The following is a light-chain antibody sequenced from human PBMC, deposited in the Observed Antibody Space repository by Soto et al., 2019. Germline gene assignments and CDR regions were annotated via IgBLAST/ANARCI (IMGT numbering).Light chain of an antibody. V-gene: IGKV3-20*01. Sequence: EIVLTQSPDTLSLSPGDSATLSCRASQSVSSSYLAWYQQKPGRAPRLLIYGASNRATGIPDRFSGSGSGTDFTLTISRLEPEDFAVFYCKQYDDSITFGQGTRLEIE. CDR1: QSVSSSY. CDR2: GAS. CDR3: KQYDDSIT. J-gene: IGKJ5*01.